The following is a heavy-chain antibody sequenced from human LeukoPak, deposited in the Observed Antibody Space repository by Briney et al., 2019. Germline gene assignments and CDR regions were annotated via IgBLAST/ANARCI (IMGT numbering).Heavy chain of an antibody. CDR2: VYYTGAT. J-gene: IGHJ4*02. Sequence: SETLSLTCTVSGGSISPFHWSWVRQTPGKALEWIGYVYYTGATDYTPSLRGRVTISLDTSRSQFSLKLGSVTAADTAIYFCARLTLDNSGYYYVGFWGQGTLVTVSS. V-gene: IGHV4-59*08. CDR3: ARLTLDNSGYYYVGF. CDR1: GGSISPFH. D-gene: IGHD3-22*01.